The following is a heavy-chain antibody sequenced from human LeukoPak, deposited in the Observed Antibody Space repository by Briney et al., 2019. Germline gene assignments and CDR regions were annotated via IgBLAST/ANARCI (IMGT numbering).Heavy chain of an antibody. Sequence: GGSLRLSCAASGFTVSSNYMSWVRQAPGKGLEWVAFIRYDGSNKYYADSVKGRFTISRDNSKNTLYLQMNSLRAEDTAVYYSRYPGDAFDIWGQGTMVTVSS. J-gene: IGHJ3*02. CDR1: GFTVSSNY. CDR3: RYPGDAFDI. D-gene: IGHD2-2*02. CDR2: IRYDGSNK. V-gene: IGHV3-30*02.